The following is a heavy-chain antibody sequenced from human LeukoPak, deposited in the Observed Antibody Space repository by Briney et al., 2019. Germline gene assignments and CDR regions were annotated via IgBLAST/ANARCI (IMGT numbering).Heavy chain of an antibody. J-gene: IGHJ4*02. D-gene: IGHD5-18*01. CDR3: ARSWAIYGYADY. CDR2: ISASNGNT. Sequence: GASVKVSCKASGYTFTTYAITWVRQAPGQGLEWMGWISASNGNTNFAQNLQGRLTMTTDTSTSTAYMELRSLRSDDTAVYYCARSWAIYGYADYWGQGTLVTVSS. CDR1: GYTFTTYA. V-gene: IGHV1-18*01.